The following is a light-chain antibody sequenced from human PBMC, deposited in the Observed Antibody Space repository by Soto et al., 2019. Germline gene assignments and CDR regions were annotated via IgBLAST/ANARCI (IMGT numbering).Light chain of an antibody. CDR1: QSVSSN. V-gene: IGKV3-15*01. Sequence: RASQSVSSNLAWYRQKPGQAPRLLIFGASTRATGIPARFSGGGSGTEFTLTITSLQSEDFAVYYCQQYDIWPRTFGQGTKV. CDR3: QQYDIWPRT. J-gene: IGKJ1*01. CDR2: GAS.